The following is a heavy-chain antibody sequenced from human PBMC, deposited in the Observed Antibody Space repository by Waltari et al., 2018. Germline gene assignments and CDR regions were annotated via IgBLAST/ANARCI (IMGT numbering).Heavy chain of an antibody. V-gene: IGHV3-43*01. CDR1: GFTFNDYM. Sequence: EVQLVESGGTVVQPGGSLRLSCAASGFTFNDYMMHWVRQVPGKGPEWVSLISWDGGSTSYADSVKGRFTISRDNNRNSLYLKMQSLRTEDSALYYCTKDIRGSGWYVFDFWGQGTLVTVSS. CDR2: ISWDGGST. J-gene: IGHJ4*02. CDR3: TKDIRGSGWYVFDF. D-gene: IGHD6-19*01.